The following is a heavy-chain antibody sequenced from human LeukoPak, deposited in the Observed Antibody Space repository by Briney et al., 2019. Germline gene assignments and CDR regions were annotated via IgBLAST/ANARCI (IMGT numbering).Heavy chain of an antibody. V-gene: IGHV3-48*03. J-gene: IGHJ4*02. D-gene: IGHD2-21*02. CDR2: ISSSGSTI. CDR3: ARERGVVTATLYDY. Sequence: GGSLRLSCAASGFNFGDHGMNWVRQPPGKGLEWVSNISSSGSTIYYADSVKGRFTISRDNAKNSLYLQRNSLRAEDTAVYYCARERGVVTATLYDYWGQGTLVTVSS. CDR1: GFNFGDHG.